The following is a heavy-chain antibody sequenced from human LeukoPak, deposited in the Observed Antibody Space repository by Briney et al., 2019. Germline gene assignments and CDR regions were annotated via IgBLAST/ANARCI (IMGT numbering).Heavy chain of an antibody. CDR3: ARAGGSGWYGLNY. CDR2: IYYSGST. Sequence: ETLSLTCTVSGGSISSYYWSWIRQPPGKGLGWIGYIYYSGSTNYNPSLKSRVTISVDTSKNQFSLKLTSVTAADTAVYYCARAGGSGWYGLNYWGQGTLVTVSS. D-gene: IGHD6-19*01. V-gene: IGHV4-59*01. J-gene: IGHJ4*02. CDR1: GGSISSYY.